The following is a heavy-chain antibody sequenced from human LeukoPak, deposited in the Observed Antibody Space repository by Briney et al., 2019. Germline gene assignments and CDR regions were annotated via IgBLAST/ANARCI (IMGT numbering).Heavy chain of an antibody. Sequence: ASVKVSCKASGYTFTSYAMNWVRQAPGQGLEWMGWINTNTGNPTYAQGFTGRFVFSLDTSVSTAYLQISSLKAEDTAVYYCARVMVHGVYYYYYYMDVWGKGTTVTVSS. J-gene: IGHJ6*03. CDR1: GYTFTSYA. CDR2: INTNTGNP. D-gene: IGHD1-1*01. V-gene: IGHV7-4-1*02. CDR3: ARVMVHGVYYYYYYMDV.